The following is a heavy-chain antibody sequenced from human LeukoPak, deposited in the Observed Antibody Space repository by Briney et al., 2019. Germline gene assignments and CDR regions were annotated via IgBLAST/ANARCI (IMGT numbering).Heavy chain of an antibody. D-gene: IGHD3-22*01. J-gene: IGHJ4*02. CDR2: ISAYNGNT. V-gene: IGHV1-18*01. Sequence: WASVKVSCKASGYTFTSYGISWVRQAPGQGLEWMGWISAYNGNTNYAQKLQGRVTMTTDTSTSTAYMELRSLRSDDTAVYYCARVSPFYDSSGFTPPLDYWGQGTLVTVSS. CDR1: GYTFTSYG. CDR3: ARVSPFYDSSGFTPPLDY.